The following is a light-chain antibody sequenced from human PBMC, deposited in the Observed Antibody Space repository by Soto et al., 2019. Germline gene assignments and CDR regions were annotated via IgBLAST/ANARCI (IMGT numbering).Light chain of an antibody. J-gene: IGLJ3*02. V-gene: IGLV2-14*01. CDR1: SSDVGAYNY. Sequence: QSALTQPASVSGSPGQSITISCTGTSSDVGAYNYVSWYQQHPGKAPKLMIYEVSYRPSGVSDRFSGSRSGNTASLTISGLQAEDEADYYCCSYAGSNWVFGGGTKLTVL. CDR2: EVS. CDR3: CSYAGSNWV.